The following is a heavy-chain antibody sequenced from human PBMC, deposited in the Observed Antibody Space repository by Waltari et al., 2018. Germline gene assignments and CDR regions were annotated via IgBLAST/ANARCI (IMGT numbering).Heavy chain of an antibody. CDR3: TRDQGWAYCGADCNSYFDY. D-gene: IGHD2-21*02. V-gene: IGHV3-21*02. J-gene: IGHJ4*02. CDR2: ISTTSTYI. Sequence: EVQLVESGGGLVRPGESLRLSCVASGFLFDNYNMNWVRQPPGRGLEWVSAISTTSTYIHYADSVKGRFTVSRDNAKNSLFLHISSLRDEDTGVYYCTRDQGWAYCGADCNSYFDYWGQGILVTVSS. CDR1: GFLFDNYN.